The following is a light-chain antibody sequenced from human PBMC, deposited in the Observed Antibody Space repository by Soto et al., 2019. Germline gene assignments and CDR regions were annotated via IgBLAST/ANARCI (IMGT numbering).Light chain of an antibody. CDR3: LKCNGVPWT. CDR1: QGIANY. Sequence: DIQMTQSPASLSASVGDTVTITCRANQGIANYVAWYQQKHGKVPKILISAASTLQSGVPSRFSAAGTGIEFTLTIASLQPDDVATYYCLKCNGVPWTVGQGTEVEI. V-gene: IGKV1-27*01. CDR2: AAS. J-gene: IGKJ1*01.